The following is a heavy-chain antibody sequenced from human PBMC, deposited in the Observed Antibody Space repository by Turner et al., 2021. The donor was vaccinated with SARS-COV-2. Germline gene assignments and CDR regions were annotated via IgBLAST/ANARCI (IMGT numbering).Heavy chain of an antibody. D-gene: IGHD6-19*01. CDR3: AIKLWYISGWYAVDP. Sequence: QVQLQQWGAGLLKPSETLSLTCAVYGGSFSGYYWSWIRQPPGKGLAWIGEINHSGSTNYNPSLKSRVTISVDTSKNQFSLKLSSVTAADTAVYYCAIKLWYISGWYAVDPWGQGTLVTVSS. CDR2: INHSGST. CDR1: GGSFSGYY. V-gene: IGHV4-34*01. J-gene: IGHJ5*02.